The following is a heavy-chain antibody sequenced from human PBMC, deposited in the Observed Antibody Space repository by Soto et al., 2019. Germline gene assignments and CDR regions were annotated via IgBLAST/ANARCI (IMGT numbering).Heavy chain of an antibody. D-gene: IGHD4-17*01. Sequence: SVKVSCKASGGMFYSSAINWVRQAPGQGLEWMGGIVPMNGSPKYAQEFLGRVTISADASATTAYMDLSGLKSEDTAVYYCSSEGWNYGDYEVYWGQGTLVTVSS. CDR2: IVPMNGSP. CDR1: GGMFYSSA. J-gene: IGHJ4*02. V-gene: IGHV1-69*13. CDR3: SSEGWNYGDYEVY.